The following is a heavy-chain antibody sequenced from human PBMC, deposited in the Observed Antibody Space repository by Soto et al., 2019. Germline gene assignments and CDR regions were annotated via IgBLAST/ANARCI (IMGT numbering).Heavy chain of an antibody. CDR3: AKGFGELYY. V-gene: IGHV3-30*18. Sequence: QVQLVESGGGVVQPGRSLRLSCAASGFTFSSYGMHWVRQAPGKGLEWVAVISYDGSNKYYADSVKGRFTISRDNSKNTLYLQMNSLRAEDTDVYYCAKGFGELYYWGQGTLVTVSS. CDR1: GFTFSSYG. D-gene: IGHD3-10*01. J-gene: IGHJ4*02. CDR2: ISYDGSNK.